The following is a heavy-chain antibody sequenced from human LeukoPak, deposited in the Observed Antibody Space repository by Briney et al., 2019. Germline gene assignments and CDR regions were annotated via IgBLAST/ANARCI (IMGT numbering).Heavy chain of an antibody. J-gene: IGHJ6*02. D-gene: IGHD2-2*01. CDR3: ARDSSYCSSTSCRPMDV. CDR2: ISAYNGNT. V-gene: IGHV1-18*01. CDR1: GYTFTSYG. Sequence: ASVKVSCKASGYTFTSYGISWVRQAPGQGLEWMGWISAYNGNTNYAQKLQGRVTMTTDTSTSAAYMELRNLRSDDTAVYCCARDSSYCSSTSCRPMDVWGQGTTVTVSS.